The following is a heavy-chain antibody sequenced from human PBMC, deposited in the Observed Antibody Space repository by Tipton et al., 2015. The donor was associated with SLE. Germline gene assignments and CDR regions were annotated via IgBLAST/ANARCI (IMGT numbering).Heavy chain of an antibody. J-gene: IGHJ5*02. D-gene: IGHD6-19*01. CDR3: ARDEVAVAGTGNWFDP. Sequence: SLRLSCAASGFTFSSYSMNWVRQAPGKGLEWVSYISRSSRTIHYADSVKGRFTISRDNAKNSLYLQMNSLRAEDTAVYYCARDEVAVAGTGNWFDPWGQGTLLTVSS. V-gene: IGHV3-48*01. CDR2: ISRSSRTI. CDR1: GFTFSSYS.